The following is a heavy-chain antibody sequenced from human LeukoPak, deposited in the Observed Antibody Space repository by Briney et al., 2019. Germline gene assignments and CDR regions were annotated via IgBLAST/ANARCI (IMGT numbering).Heavy chain of an antibody. J-gene: IGHJ3*02. D-gene: IGHD3-9*01. Sequence: ASVKVSCKTSGYTFTNFGISWVRQAPGQGLEGMGWISAYNGNTNYAQKLQGRVTMTTDTSTSTAYMELRSLRSDDTAVYYCARDHYDILTGYSTSDAFDIWGQGTMVTVSS. CDR1: GYTFTNFG. CDR2: ISAYNGNT. V-gene: IGHV1-18*01. CDR3: ARDHYDILTGYSTSDAFDI.